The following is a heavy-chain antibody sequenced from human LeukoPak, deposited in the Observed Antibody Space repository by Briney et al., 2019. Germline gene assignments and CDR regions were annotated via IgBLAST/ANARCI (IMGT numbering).Heavy chain of an antibody. V-gene: IGHV4-31*03. CDR3: AREPIVVVVAATSYYYYYGRDV. D-gene: IGHD2-15*01. CDR2: IYYSGST. Sequence: PSETLSLTCTVSGCSISSGGYYWSCIRQHPGKGLEWTGNIYYSGSTYYNPSLKSRVTISVDTSKNQFSLKLSSVTAADTAVYYCAREPIVVVVAATSYYYYYGRDVWPKEPTVSVSS. J-gene: IGHJ6*04. CDR1: GCSISSGGYY.